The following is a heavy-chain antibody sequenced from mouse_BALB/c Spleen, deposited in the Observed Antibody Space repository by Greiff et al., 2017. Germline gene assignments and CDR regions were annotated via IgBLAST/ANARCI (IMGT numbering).Heavy chain of an antibody. V-gene: IGHV5-9-4*01. Sequence: EVQGVESGGGLVKPGGSLKLSCAASGFTFSSYAMSWVRQSPEKRLEWVAEISSGGSYTYYPDTVTGRFTISRDNAKNTLYLEMSSLRSEDTAMYYCARAYYGTPWFAYWGQGTLVTVSA. D-gene: IGHD2-10*01. CDR1: GFTFSSYA. J-gene: IGHJ3*01. CDR3: ARAYYGTPWFAY. CDR2: ISSGGSYT.